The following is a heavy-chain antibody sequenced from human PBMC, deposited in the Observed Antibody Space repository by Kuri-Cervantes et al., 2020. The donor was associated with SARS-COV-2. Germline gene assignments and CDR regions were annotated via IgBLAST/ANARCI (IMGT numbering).Heavy chain of an antibody. CDR2: IYYSGST. Sequence: ESLKISCTVSGGSTSSYYWSWIRQPPGKGLEWIGYIYYSGSTNYNPSLKSRVTISVDTSKNQFSLKLSSVTAADTAVYYCARDPAYYDSSGYYYGAFDIWGQGTMVTVSS. J-gene: IGHJ3*02. D-gene: IGHD3-22*01. V-gene: IGHV4-59*01. CDR1: GGSTSSYY. CDR3: ARDPAYYDSSGYYYGAFDI.